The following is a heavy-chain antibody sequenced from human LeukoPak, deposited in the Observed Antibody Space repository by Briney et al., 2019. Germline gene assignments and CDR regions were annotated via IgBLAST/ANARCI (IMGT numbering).Heavy chain of an antibody. CDR3: ARHAGGGFGTIDY. J-gene: IGHJ4*02. Sequence: SETLSLTCTVSGGSISSYYWTWIRQPPGKGQEWIWYIYYSGSTNYNPSLKSRVTISVETSKSQFSLKLTSVTAAATAVYYSARHAGGGFGTIDYWGQGTLVTVSS. CDR1: GGSISSYY. CDR2: IYYSGST. D-gene: IGHD3-10*01. V-gene: IGHV4-59*08.